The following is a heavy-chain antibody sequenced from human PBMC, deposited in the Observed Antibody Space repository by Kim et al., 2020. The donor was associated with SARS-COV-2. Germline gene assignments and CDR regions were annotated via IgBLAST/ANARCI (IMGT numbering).Heavy chain of an antibody. Sequence: GGSLRLSCAASGFIFSNYWMTWVRQSPGKGLEWVATIKGDGSEEFYVDSVRGRFTISRDNTKNSLSLHMKSLRVEDTAVYYCASRGGWGQGTLVTASS. CDR1: GFIFSNYW. J-gene: IGHJ4*02. V-gene: IGHV3-7*01. CDR2: IKGDGSEE. D-gene: IGHD3-10*01. CDR3: ASRGG.